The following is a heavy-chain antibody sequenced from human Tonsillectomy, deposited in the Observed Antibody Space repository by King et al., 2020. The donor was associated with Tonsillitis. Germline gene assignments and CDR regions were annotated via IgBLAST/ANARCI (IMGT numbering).Heavy chain of an antibody. CDR2: ISYDGSNK. J-gene: IGHJ4*02. CDR3: TRDRDDYIFDY. Sequence: VQLVESGGGVVQPGRSLRLSCAASGFTFSSYGMHWVRQAPGKGLEWVAVISYDGSNKYYADSVKGRFTISRDNSKNTLYLQMNSLRAEDTDVYYCTRDRDDYIFDYWGQGKLVTVSS. V-gene: IGHV3-33*05. D-gene: IGHD4/OR15-4a*01. CDR1: GFTFSSYG.